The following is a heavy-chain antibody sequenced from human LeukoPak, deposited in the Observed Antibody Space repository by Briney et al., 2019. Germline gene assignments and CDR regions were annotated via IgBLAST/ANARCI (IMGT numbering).Heavy chain of an antibody. Sequence: GGTLRLSCAASGFTFSSYGMSWVRQAPGKGLVWVSRINSDGSSTSYADSVKGRFTISRDNAKNTLYLQMNSLRAEDTAVYYCARVGRYGVGPFDYWGQGTLVTVSS. CDR3: ARVGRYGVGPFDY. V-gene: IGHV3-74*01. CDR2: INSDGSST. D-gene: IGHD4-17*01. J-gene: IGHJ4*02. CDR1: GFTFSSYG.